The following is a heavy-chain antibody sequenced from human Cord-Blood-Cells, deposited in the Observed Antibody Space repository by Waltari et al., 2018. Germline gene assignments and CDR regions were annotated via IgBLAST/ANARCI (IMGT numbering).Heavy chain of an antibody. Sequence: EVQLLESGGGLVQPGGSLRLSCAASGFTFSSYAMSWVRQAPGKGLEWVSAISGRGGRTDYADSVKGRFTISRDNSKNTLYLQMNSLRAEDTAVYYCAKRMTTMVRGVTDYWGQGTLVTVSS. CDR2: ISGRGGRT. CDR1: GFTFSSYA. J-gene: IGHJ4*02. V-gene: IGHV3-23*01. CDR3: AKRMTTMVRGVTDY. D-gene: IGHD3-10*01.